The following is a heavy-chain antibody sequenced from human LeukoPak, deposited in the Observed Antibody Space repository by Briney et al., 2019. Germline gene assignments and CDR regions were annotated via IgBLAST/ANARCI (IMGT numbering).Heavy chain of an antibody. D-gene: IGHD6-13*01. CDR2: IRYDGSNE. V-gene: IGHV3-30*02. J-gene: IGHJ4*02. Sequence: QPGGSLRLSCVASVFTFNTYGMHWVRQAPGRGLEWVAFIRYDGSNEYYADSVKGRFTVSRDNSKNTLYLQMNSLRTEDTAVYYCARYSSSWYGVDYWGQGTLVTVSS. CDR1: VFTFNTYG. CDR3: ARYSSSWYGVDY.